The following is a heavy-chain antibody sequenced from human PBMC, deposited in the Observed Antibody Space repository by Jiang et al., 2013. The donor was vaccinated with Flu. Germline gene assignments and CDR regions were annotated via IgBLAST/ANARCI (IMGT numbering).Heavy chain of an antibody. D-gene: IGHD3-3*01. CDR2: ISYDGSNK. V-gene: IGHV3-30*18. J-gene: IGHJ2*01. CDR1: GFAFSSYG. CDR3: AKVGRYYDFWSGYQDYWYFDL. Sequence: QLVESGGGVVQPGRSLRLSCAASGFAFSSYGMHWVRQAPGKGLEWVAVISYDGSNKYCSDSVKGRFTVSRDNSKNTLYLQMNSLRAEDTAVYYCAKVGRYYDFWSGYQDYWYFDLWGRGTLVTVSS.